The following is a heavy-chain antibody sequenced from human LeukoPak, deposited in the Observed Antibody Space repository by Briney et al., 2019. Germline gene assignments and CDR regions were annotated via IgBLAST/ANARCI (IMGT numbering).Heavy chain of an antibody. CDR3: ARQSYTGGFHRDYFDF. D-gene: IGHD7-27*01. J-gene: IGHJ4*02. CDR1: GYTFTGYY. CDR2: INPNSGGT. Sequence: ASVKVSCKASGYTFTGYYMHWVRQAPGQGLEWMGWINPNSGGTNYAQKFQGRVTLTRDTSNSTASMELSRLTSDDTAVYYCARQSYTGGFHRDYFDFWGQGTLVTASS. V-gene: IGHV1-2*02.